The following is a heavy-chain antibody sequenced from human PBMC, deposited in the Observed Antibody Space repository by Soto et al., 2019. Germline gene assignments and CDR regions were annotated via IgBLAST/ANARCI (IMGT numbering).Heavy chain of an antibody. Sequence: SETLSLTCTVSGGSISSYYWSWIRQPAGKGLEWIGRIYTSGSTNYNPSLKSRVTMSVDTSKNQFSLKLSSVTAADTAVYYCARDGYNSGYYYYGMDVWGQGTTVTSP. J-gene: IGHJ6*02. CDR1: GGSISSYY. V-gene: IGHV4-4*07. CDR2: IYTSGST. CDR3: ARDGYNSGYYYYGMDV. D-gene: IGHD5-12*01.